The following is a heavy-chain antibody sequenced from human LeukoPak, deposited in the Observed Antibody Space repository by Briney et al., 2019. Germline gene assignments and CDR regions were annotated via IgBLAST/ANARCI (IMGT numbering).Heavy chain of an antibody. Sequence: SSVKVSCKAYGYTLTGYYMRWVRQAPGQGLEWMGWINPNSGGTNYAQKFQGRVTMTRDTSISTAYIKLSRMRSDDTAVYYCVGWPDSSGYWPFDYWGEGTLVTVSS. CDR3: VGWPDSSGYWPFDY. D-gene: IGHD3-22*01. J-gene: IGHJ4*02. V-gene: IGHV1-2*02. CDR2: INPNSGGT. CDR1: GYTLTGYY.